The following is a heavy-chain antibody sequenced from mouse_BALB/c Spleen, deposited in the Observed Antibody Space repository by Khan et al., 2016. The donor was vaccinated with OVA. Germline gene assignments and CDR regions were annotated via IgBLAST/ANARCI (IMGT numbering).Heavy chain of an antibody. CDR1: GFTFSSFG. CDR3: AGSSYWCWFAS. Sequence: EVELVESGGGLVQPGGSRKLSCTASGFTFSSFGMHWVRQAPEKGLEWVAYIGSDSSTIYYADTVKGRFTIPRDNPKNTLLLQLPSLTSEDTAVYYCAGSSYWCWFASWGQGTLVTVSA. V-gene: IGHV5-17*02. D-gene: IGHD2-12*01. CDR2: IGSDSSTI. J-gene: IGHJ3*01.